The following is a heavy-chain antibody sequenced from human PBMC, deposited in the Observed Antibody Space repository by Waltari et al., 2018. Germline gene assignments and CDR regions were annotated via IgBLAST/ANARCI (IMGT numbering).Heavy chain of an antibody. CDR3: ARPLLTMIVVVPDAFDI. Sequence: QVQLQQWGAGLLKPSETLSLTCAVYGGSFSGYYWSWIRQPPGKGLEWIGEINHSGSTNYNPSLKSRVTISVDTSKNQFSLKLSSVTAADTAVYYCARPLLTMIVVVPDAFDIWGQGTMVTVSS. J-gene: IGHJ3*02. CDR2: INHSGST. D-gene: IGHD3-22*01. CDR1: GGSFSGYY. V-gene: IGHV4-34*01.